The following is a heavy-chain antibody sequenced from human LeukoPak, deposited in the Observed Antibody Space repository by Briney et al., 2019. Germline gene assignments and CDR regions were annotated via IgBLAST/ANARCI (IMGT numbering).Heavy chain of an antibody. D-gene: IGHD3-22*01. CDR2: INWNGGST. J-gene: IGHJ3*02. CDR1: GFTFDDYG. Sequence: GGSLRLSCAASGFTFDDYGMSWVRQDPGKGLEWVSGINWNGGSTGYADSVKGRFTISRDNAKNSLYLQMNSLRAEDTALYYCARVGYDSTPTWGDAFDIWRQGTMVTVSS. CDR3: ARVGYDSTPTWGDAFDI. V-gene: IGHV3-20*04.